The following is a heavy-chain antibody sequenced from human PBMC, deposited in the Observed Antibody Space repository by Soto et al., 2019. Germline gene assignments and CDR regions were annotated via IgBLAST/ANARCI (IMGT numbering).Heavy chain of an antibody. J-gene: IGHJ4*02. V-gene: IGHV3-23*01. CDR2: ISGRGGSS. D-gene: IGHD3-10*01. CDR1: GFPFSSYA. Sequence: EVQLLESGGGLAQPGGSLRLSCATSGFPFSSYAMAWVRQAPGKGLAWVSGISGRGGSSFYADSVKGRFTISRDNSKSTLFLQMSSLRAEDTAAYYCVRVAGSGGYFDFWGQGILVTVSS. CDR3: VRVAGSGGYFDF.